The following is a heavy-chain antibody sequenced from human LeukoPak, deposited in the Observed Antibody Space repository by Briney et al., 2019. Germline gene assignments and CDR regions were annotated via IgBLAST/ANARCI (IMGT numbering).Heavy chain of an antibody. D-gene: IGHD3-3*01. CDR3: ARTYDYGVGPPGDAFDN. V-gene: IGHV3-48*01. J-gene: IGHJ3*02. CDR1: GFTFSMFS. CDR2: IRGRTDTT. Sequence: GGSLRLSCAASGFTFSMFSMNWVRQAPGKGLEWIASIRGRTDTTYYADSVQGRFTISRDNADDSVYLQMDSLRVEDTAVYYCARTYDYGVGPPGDAFDNWGQGTLVTVPS.